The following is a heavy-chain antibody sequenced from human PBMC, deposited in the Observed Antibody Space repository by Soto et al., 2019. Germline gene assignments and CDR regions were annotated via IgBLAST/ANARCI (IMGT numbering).Heavy chain of an antibody. CDR2: IYYSGGT. J-gene: IGHJ6*03. Sequence: TSETLSLTCTVSGGSISSGGYYWSWIRQHPGKGLEWIGYIYYSGGTYYNPSLKSRVTISVDTSKNQFSLKLSSVTAADTAVYYCARVWSPALTTVTALYRYYYMDVWGKGTTVTVS. CDR1: GGSISSGGYY. V-gene: IGHV4-31*03. D-gene: IGHD4-17*01. CDR3: ARVWSPALTTVTALYRYYYMDV.